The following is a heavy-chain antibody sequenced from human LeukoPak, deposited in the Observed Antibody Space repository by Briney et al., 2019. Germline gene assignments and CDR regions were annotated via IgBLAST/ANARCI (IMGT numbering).Heavy chain of an antibody. D-gene: IGHD1-1*01. CDR3: ARYNWNDVNGSD. Sequence: GASVKVSCKASGGTFSSYAISWVRQAPGQGLEWMGGIIPIFGTANYAQKFQGRVTITADESTNTAYMELSSLRSEDTAVYYCARYNWNDVNGSDWGQGTLVTVSS. J-gene: IGHJ4*02. CDR1: GGTFSSYA. CDR2: IIPIFGTA. V-gene: IGHV1-69*01.